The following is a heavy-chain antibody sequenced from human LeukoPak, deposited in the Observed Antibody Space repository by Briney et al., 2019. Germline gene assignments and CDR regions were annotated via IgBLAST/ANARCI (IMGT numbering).Heavy chain of an antibody. J-gene: IGHJ4*02. V-gene: IGHV3-21*01. CDR1: GFTFSSYS. CDR2: ISSSSSYI. CDR3: AREWSRFTPPDY. D-gene: IGHD2-8*01. Sequence: GGSLRLSCAASGFTFSSYSMNWVRQAPGKGLEWVSSISSSSSYISYADSVKGRFTISRDNAKNSLYLQMNSLRAEDTAVYYCAREWSRFTPPDYWGQGTLVTVSS.